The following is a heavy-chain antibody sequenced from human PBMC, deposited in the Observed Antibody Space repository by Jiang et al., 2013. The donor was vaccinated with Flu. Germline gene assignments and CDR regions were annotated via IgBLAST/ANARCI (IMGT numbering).Heavy chain of an antibody. CDR2: IYYSGST. V-gene: IGHV4-31*03. Sequence: SLTCTVSGGSISSGGYYWSWIRQHPGKGLEWIGYIYYSGSTYYNPSLKSRVTISVDTSKNQFSLKLSSVTAADTAVYYCARDIATVTQAYWYFDLWGRGTLVTVSS. D-gene: IGHD4-17*01. J-gene: IGHJ2*01. CDR1: GGSISSGGYY. CDR3: ARDIATVTQAYWYFDL.